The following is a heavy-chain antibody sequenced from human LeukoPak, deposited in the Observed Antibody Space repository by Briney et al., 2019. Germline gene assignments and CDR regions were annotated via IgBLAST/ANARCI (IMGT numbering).Heavy chain of an antibody. CDR3: AKGVRLWFAFYFDY. V-gene: IGHV3-23*01. CDR2: ISGNGFNT. J-gene: IGHJ4*02. D-gene: IGHD3-10*01. CDR1: GFNLGNYA. Sequence: GGSLRLSCAASGFNLGNYAMSWFRQAPGKGLEWVSAISGNGFNTYYADSVKGRFTISGESSGNTLSLQILNLRAEHTAVYYCAKGVRLWFAFYFDYWGQGTLVTVSS.